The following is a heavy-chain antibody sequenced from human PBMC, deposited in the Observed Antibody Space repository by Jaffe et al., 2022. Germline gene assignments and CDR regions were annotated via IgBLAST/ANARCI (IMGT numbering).Heavy chain of an antibody. Sequence: QVQLVESGGGVVQPGGSLRLSCAASGFTFSSYGMHWVRQAPGKGLEWVAFIRYDGSNKYYADSVKGRFTISRDNSKNTLYLQMNSLRAEDTAVYYCAKIWGDIVVVPDDYYYYYYMDVWGKGTTVTVSS. D-gene: IGHD2-2*01. CDR1: GFTFSSYG. V-gene: IGHV3-30*02. CDR2: IRYDGSNK. J-gene: IGHJ6*03. CDR3: AKIWGDIVVVPDDYYYYYYMDV.